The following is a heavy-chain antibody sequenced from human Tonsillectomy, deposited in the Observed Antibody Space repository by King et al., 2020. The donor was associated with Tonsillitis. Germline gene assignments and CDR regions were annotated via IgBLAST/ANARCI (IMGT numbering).Heavy chain of an antibody. D-gene: IGHD3-10*01. CDR3: ATGAHWYYDV. CDR2: INGDGSGT. J-gene: IGHJ2*01. CDR1: GFTFSSQW. Sequence: VQLVESGGGLVQPGGSLRLSCAASGFTFSSQWMHWVRQAPGKGLVWVSRINGDGSGTTYADSVKGRFTISRDNTKKTVHLQMDSLRAEDTAVYYCATGAHWYYDVWGRGTLVTVSS. V-gene: IGHV3-74*01.